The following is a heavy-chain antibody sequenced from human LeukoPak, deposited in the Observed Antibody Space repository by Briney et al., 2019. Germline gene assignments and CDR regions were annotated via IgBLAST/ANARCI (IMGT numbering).Heavy chain of an antibody. CDR3: ARGLYNWNDGSVY. D-gene: IGHD1-20*01. CDR1: GYTFTSYD. Sequence: ASVKVSCKASGYTFTSYDINWVRQAPGQGLEWTGWMNPNSGNTGYAQKFQGRVTITRNTSISTAYMELSSLRSEDTAVYYCARGLYNWNDGSVYWGQGTLVTVSS. J-gene: IGHJ4*02. V-gene: IGHV1-8*03. CDR2: MNPNSGNT.